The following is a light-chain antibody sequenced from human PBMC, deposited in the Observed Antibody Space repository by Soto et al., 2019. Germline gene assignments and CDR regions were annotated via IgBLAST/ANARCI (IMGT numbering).Light chain of an antibody. Sequence: EIVLTQSAGTLSLSPGERATLSCRASQSVSNNYLAWYQKKPGQAPRLLIYGASTRASDIPERFSGSGSGTEFTLTISTLQSEDFAVYYCQEYLQWPPGMFGQGTTVDMK. CDR3: QEYLQWPPGM. CDR2: GAS. CDR1: QSVSNN. J-gene: IGKJ1*01. V-gene: IGKV3D-15*01.